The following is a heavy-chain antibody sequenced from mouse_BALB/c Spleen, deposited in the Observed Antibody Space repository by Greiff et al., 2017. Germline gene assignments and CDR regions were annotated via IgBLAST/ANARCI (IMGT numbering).Heavy chain of an antibody. J-gene: IGHJ3*01. D-gene: IGHD2-10*02. CDR2: IYPGNSDT. Sequence: EVQLQQSGTVLARPGASVKMSCKASGYTFTSYWMHWVKQRPGQGLEWIGAIYPGNSDTSYNQKFKGKAKLTAVTSTSTAYMELSSLTNEDSAVYNATEERPYGNSFAYWGQGTLVTVSA. CDR1: GYTFTSYW. CDR3: TEERPYGNSFAY. V-gene: IGHV1-5*01.